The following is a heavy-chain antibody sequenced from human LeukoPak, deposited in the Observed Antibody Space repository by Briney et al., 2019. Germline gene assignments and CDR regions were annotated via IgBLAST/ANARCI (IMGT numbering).Heavy chain of an antibody. J-gene: IGHJ6*04. CDR3: ARDTGNPLFTAMVTLDV. CDR1: GGSISSGSYY. Sequence: SETLSLTCTVSGGSISSGSYYWSWIRQPAGKGLEWIGRIYTSGSTNYNPSLKSRVTISVDTSKNQFSLKLSSVTAADTAVYYCARDTGNPLFTAMVTLDVWGKGTTVTVSS. V-gene: IGHV4-61*02. D-gene: IGHD5-18*01. CDR2: IYTSGST.